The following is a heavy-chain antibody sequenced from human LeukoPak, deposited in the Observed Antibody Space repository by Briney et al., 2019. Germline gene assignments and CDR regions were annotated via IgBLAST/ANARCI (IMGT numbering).Heavy chain of an antibody. CDR2: ISGSGGST. Sequence: GGSLRLSCADSGFTLSSSTMRWGRQAPGKGLEWVSAISGSGGSTYYADSVKGRFTISRDNSKNTLYLQMNSLRAEDTAVYYSGQFQGLYDSSGYPFDYWGQGTLVTVSS. J-gene: IGHJ4*02. CDR3: GQFQGLYDSSGYPFDY. V-gene: IGHV3-23*01. D-gene: IGHD3-22*01. CDR1: GFTLSSST.